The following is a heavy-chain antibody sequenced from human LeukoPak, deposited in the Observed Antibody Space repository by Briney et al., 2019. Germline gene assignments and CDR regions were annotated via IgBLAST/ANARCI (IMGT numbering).Heavy chain of an antibody. CDR1: GYTFTSYY. V-gene: IGHV1-46*01. D-gene: IGHD5-18*01. J-gene: IGHJ6*03. Sequence: ASVKVSCKASGYTFTSYYMHWVRQAPGQGLEWMGIINPSGGSTSYAQKFQGRVTMTRDMSTSTVYMELRSLRSEDTAVYYCARGAAMVTYYYYMDVWGKGTTVTVSS. CDR2: INPSGGST. CDR3: ARGAAMVTYYYYMDV.